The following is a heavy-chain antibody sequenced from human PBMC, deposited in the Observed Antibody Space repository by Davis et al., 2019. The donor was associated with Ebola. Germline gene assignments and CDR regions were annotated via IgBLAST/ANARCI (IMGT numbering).Heavy chain of an antibody. CDR1: GFTFRSYS. J-gene: IGHJ4*02. CDR2: ISSSGSTT. Sequence: GESLKISCAASGFTFRSYSMNWVRQAPGKGLEWVSYISSSGSTTYYADSVKGRFTISRDNSKNTLFLQMNSLRAEDTAVYYCAKVRDDYWGQGTLVTVSS. V-gene: IGHV3-48*01. CDR3: AKVRDDY.